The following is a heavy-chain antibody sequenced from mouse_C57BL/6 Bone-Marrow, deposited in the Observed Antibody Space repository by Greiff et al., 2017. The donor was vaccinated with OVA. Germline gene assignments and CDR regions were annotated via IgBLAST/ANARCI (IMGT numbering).Heavy chain of an antibody. D-gene: IGHD2-3*01. CDR3: ARIYDGYLFDY. Sequence: VQLKESGPELVKPGASVKMSCKASGYTFTDYNMHWVKQSHGKSLEWIGYINPNNGGTSYNQKFKGKATLTVNKSSSTAYMELRSLTSEDSAVYYCARIYDGYLFDYWGQGTTLTVSS. CDR1: GYTFTDYN. J-gene: IGHJ2*01. V-gene: IGHV1-22*01. CDR2: INPNNGGT.